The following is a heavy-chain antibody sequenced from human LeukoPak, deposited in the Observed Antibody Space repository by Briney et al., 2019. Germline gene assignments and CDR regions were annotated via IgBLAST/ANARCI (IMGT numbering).Heavy chain of an antibody. Sequence: GESLKISCKGSGYSFTSYWIGWVRQMPGKGLEWMGMIYPGDSDTRYSPSFQGQVTISADKSISTAYLQWSSLKASDTPMYYCAIHPPSVYQWLVPWFDPWGEGTLVTVSS. V-gene: IGHV5-51*01. CDR3: AIHPPSVYQWLVPWFDP. CDR2: IYPGDSDT. CDR1: GYSFTSYW. J-gene: IGHJ5*02. D-gene: IGHD6-19*01.